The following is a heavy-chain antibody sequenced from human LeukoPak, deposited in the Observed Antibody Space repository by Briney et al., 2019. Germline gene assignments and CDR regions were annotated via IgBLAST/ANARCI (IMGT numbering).Heavy chain of an antibody. V-gene: IGHV3-21*01. J-gene: IGHJ4*02. Sequence: GGSLRLSCSASGFTFSDYDMNWVRQAPGKGLEWVSSISYLSSHIYYGDTVKGRFSISRDNAKNSLYLQMNSLGAEDTAIYYCGRAFPPLRTSSAGDLWGQGILVTVSS. CDR2: ISYLSSHI. CDR1: GFTFSDYD. D-gene: IGHD3-16*01. CDR3: GRAFPPLRTSSAGDL.